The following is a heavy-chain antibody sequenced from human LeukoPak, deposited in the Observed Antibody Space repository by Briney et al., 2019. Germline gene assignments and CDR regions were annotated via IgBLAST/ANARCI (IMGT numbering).Heavy chain of an antibody. J-gene: IGHJ4*02. V-gene: IGHV3-48*01. CDR1: GFTFSSYS. D-gene: IGHD2-8*01. CDR2: ISSSSSTI. CDR3: ARDSHVLMVYAIRDY. Sequence: GGSLRLSCAASGFTFSSYSMNWVRQAPGKGLEWVSYISSSSSTIYYADSVKGRFTISRDNAKSSLYLQMNSLRAEDTAVYYCARDSHVLMVYAIRDYWGQGTLVTVSS.